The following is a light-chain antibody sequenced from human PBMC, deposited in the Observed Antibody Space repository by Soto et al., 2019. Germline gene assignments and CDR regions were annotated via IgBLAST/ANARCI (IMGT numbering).Light chain of an antibody. CDR2: GAS. Sequence: EIVMTQSPATLSVSPGGRVTLSCRASQSVNNDLAWYQQNPGQAPRLLIYGASTRATGIPARFSGSGSGTEFTLTISSLQSEDFAVYYCQQYNKWPPLTFGGGTKVEI. V-gene: IGKV3-15*01. CDR1: QSVNND. CDR3: QQYNKWPPLT. J-gene: IGKJ4*01.